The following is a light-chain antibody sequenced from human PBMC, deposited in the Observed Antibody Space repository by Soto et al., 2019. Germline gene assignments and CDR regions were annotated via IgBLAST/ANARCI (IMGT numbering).Light chain of an antibody. CDR1: QSISTW. CDR2: HAS. J-gene: IGKJ2*01. CDR3: QQQGT. V-gene: IGKV1-5*01. Sequence: DIQMTQSPSTLSAFVGDRVTITCRASQSISTWLAWYQQKPGKAPKLLIYHASSLESGVPSRFSGSGSGTEFTLTISGLQPDDFAVYYCQQQGTFGQGTKLEIK.